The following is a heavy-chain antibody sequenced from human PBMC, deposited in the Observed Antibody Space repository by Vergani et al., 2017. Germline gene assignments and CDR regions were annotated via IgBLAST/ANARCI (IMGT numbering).Heavy chain of an antibody. V-gene: IGHV4-39*07. J-gene: IGHJ4*02. Sequence: QLQLQESGPGLVKPSETLSLTCTVSGGSISSSSYYWGWIRQPPGKGLEWIGSIYYSGSTYYNPSLKSRVTISVDTSKNQFSLKLSSVTAADTAVYYCARERCGSHCFYFDYWGQGTLVTVSS. CDR3: ARERCGSHCFYFDY. CDR1: GGSISSSSYY. CDR2: IYYSGST. D-gene: IGHD1-26*01.